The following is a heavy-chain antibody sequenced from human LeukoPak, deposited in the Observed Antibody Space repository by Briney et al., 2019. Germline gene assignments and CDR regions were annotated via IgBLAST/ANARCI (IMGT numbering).Heavy chain of an antibody. Sequence: ASVKVSCKASGGTFSSYAISWVRQAPGQGLEWMGGIIPIFGTANYAQKFQGRVTITTDESTSTAYMELSSLRSEDTAVYYCARGPFGVVIAHASHYYYYMDVWGKGTTVTVSS. CDR1: GGTFSSYA. V-gene: IGHV1-69*05. CDR2: IIPIFGTA. D-gene: IGHD3-3*01. CDR3: ARGPFGVVIAHASHYYYYMDV. J-gene: IGHJ6*03.